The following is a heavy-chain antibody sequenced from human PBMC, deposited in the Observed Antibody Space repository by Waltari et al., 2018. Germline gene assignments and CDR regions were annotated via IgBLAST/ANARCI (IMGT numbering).Heavy chain of an antibody. CDR1: GGSIRSGSYY. Sequence: QVQLQESGPGLVKPSQTLSLTCNVSGGSIRSGSYYWSWIRQPDGKGLEWIGYIYTSGSTNYNPSLKSRVTISVDTSKNQFSLKLSSVTAADTAVYYCARYQTYYYGSGSYYNNYFDYWGQGTLVTVSS. D-gene: IGHD3-10*01. J-gene: IGHJ4*02. V-gene: IGHV4-61*09. CDR3: ARYQTYYYGSGSYYNNYFDY. CDR2: IYTSGST.